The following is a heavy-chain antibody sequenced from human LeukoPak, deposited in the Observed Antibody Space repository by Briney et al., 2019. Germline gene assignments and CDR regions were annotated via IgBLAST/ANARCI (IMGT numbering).Heavy chain of an antibody. V-gene: IGHV3-33*01. D-gene: IGHD6-13*01. J-gene: IGHJ4*02. Sequence: GGSLRLSCAASGFTFSSYGMHWVRQAPGKGLEWVAVIWYDGSNKYYADSVKGRFTISRDNSKNTLYLQMNSLRVEDTAVYYCARDSYGSTWYQVDYWGQGTLVTVSS. CDR3: ARDSYGSTWYQVDY. CDR1: GFTFSSYG. CDR2: IWYDGSNK.